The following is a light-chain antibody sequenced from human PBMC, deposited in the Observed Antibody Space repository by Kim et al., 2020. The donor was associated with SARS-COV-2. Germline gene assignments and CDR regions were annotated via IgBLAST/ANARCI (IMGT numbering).Light chain of an antibody. Sequence: PRDTPTLPSSAGQSISSYLASYHQKPRHAPTLLIYCASTRTTTIPPTFSGGRSATEFSLPIISLQSSDFSVYYYHQYYNCPPWTFGQGTKVDIK. J-gene: IGKJ1*01. CDR3: HQYYNCPPWT. V-gene: IGKV3-15*01. CDR1: QSISSY. CDR2: CAS.